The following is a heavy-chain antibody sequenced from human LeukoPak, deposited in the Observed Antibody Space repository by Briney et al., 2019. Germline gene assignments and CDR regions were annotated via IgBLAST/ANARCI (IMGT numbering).Heavy chain of an antibody. CDR3: ARDYYDRSGFDY. Sequence: ASVKVSCKPSGYTFTSYYMHWVRQAPGQGLEWMGVINPSCGSTSYAQKVQGRVTMTRDMSTSKVYMQLSSLRSEDTAVYYCARDYYDRSGFDYWGQGTLVTVCS. CDR1: GYTFTSYY. CDR2: INPSCGST. V-gene: IGHV1-46*01. D-gene: IGHD3-22*01. J-gene: IGHJ4*02.